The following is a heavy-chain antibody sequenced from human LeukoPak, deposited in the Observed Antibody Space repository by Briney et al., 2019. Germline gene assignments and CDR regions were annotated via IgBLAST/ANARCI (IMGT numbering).Heavy chain of an antibody. CDR1: GFTFSTYA. D-gene: IGHD1-7*01. J-gene: IGHJ6*03. Sequence: LTGGSLRLSCAASGFTFSTYAMNWVPQAPGKGLEWVSAIGGSGADAYYADSVKGRFTISRDNSKNTLFLQMHSLRAEDTAVYYCAKSGVGITGTTSYYYYYMDVWGKGATVTVSS. CDR2: IGGSGADA. V-gene: IGHV3-23*01. CDR3: AKSGVGITGTTSYYYYYMDV.